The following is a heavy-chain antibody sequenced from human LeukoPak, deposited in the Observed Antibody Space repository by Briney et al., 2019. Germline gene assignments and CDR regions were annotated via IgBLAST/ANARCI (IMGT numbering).Heavy chain of an antibody. V-gene: IGHV3-33*06. Sequence: GRSLRLSCAASGFTFSSYGMHWVRQAPGKGLEWVAVIWYDGSNKYYADSVKGRLTISRDNSKNTLYLQMNSLRAEDTAVYYCAKRRGGNSAEFDHWGRGTLVTVSP. CDR2: IWYDGSNK. CDR3: AKRRGGNSAEFDH. CDR1: GFTFSSYG. D-gene: IGHD4-23*01. J-gene: IGHJ4*02.